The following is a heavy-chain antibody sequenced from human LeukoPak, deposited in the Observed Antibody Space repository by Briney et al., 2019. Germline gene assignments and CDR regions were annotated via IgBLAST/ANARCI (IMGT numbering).Heavy chain of an antibody. Sequence: PGGSLRLSCAASGFTFSSYAMSWVRQAPGKGPEWVSAISGSGGNTYYADSVKGRFTISRDNSKNTLYLQMNSLRAEDTAVYYCAKRASTTVTTPRYYFDYWGQGTLVTVSS. CDR2: ISGSGGNT. V-gene: IGHV3-23*01. CDR3: AKRASTTVTTPRYYFDY. J-gene: IGHJ4*02. D-gene: IGHD4-17*01. CDR1: GFTFSSYA.